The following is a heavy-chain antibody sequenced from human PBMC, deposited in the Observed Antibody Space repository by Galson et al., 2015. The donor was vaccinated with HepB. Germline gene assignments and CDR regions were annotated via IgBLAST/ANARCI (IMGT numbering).Heavy chain of an antibody. CDR2: ISSNGGST. CDR3: VKVSYDSRGTNWFDP. Sequence: SLRLSCAASGFTFSSYAMHWVRQAPGKGLEYVSAISSNGGSTYYADSVKGRFTISRDNSKNTLYLQMSSLRAEDTAVYYCVKVSYDSRGTNWFDPWGQGTLVTVSS. V-gene: IGHV3-64D*06. J-gene: IGHJ5*02. D-gene: IGHD3-22*01. CDR1: GFTFSSYA.